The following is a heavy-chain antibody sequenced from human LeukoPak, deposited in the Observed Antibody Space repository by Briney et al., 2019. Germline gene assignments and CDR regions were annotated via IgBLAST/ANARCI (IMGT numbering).Heavy chain of an antibody. V-gene: IGHV3-23*01. CDR1: GFTFSNAW. Sequence: PGGSLRLSCAASGFTFSNAWMSWFRQAPGKGLEWVSAISGSGGSTYYADSVKGRFTISRDNSKNTLYLQMNSLRAEDTAVYYCAKDYHGDYQRYPDAFDIWGQGTMVTVSS. CDR2: ISGSGGST. CDR3: AKDYHGDYQRYPDAFDI. D-gene: IGHD4-17*01. J-gene: IGHJ3*02.